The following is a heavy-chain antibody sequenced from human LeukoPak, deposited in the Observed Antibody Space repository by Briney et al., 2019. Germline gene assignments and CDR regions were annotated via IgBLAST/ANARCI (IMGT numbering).Heavy chain of an antibody. V-gene: IGHV1-46*01. J-gene: IGHJ4*02. CDR1: GYSLTTYY. CDR2: INPSGGST. D-gene: IGHD1-26*01. CDR3: ARVTVGATPYFDY. Sequence: ASVKVSCKASGYSLTTYYMHWVRQAPGQGLEWMAIINPSGGSTNYAQKFQGRVTMTRDTPTNTVYMELSSLRSEDTAVYYCARVTVGATPYFDYWGQGTLVTVSS.